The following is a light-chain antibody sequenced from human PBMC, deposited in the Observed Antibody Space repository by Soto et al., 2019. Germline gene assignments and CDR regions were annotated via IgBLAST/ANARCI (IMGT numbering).Light chain of an antibody. Sequence: QSVLTQPHSASGTPGQRVTISCSGSSSNIGTSSVHWFQQLPGTAPKLLISTTNQRPSGVPERFSGSKSGTSASPAISGLQSEDEADYYCAAWDDSLNGHVFGTGTKLTVL. V-gene: IGLV1-44*01. CDR1: SSNIGTSS. CDR3: AAWDDSLNGHV. CDR2: TTN. J-gene: IGLJ1*01.